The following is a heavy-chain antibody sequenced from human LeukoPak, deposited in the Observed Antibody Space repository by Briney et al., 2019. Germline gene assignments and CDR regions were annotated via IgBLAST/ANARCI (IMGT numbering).Heavy chain of an antibody. V-gene: IGHV4-59*12. Sequence: SETLSLTCTVSGGSISSYYWSWIRQPPGKGLEWIGYIYYSGSTNYNPSLKSRVTISVDTSKNQFSLKLSSVTAADTAVYYCARGLGFGELLSGFDPWGQGTLVTVSS. CDR1: GGSISSYY. D-gene: IGHD3-10*01. CDR3: ARGLGFGELLSGFDP. J-gene: IGHJ5*02. CDR2: IYYSGST.